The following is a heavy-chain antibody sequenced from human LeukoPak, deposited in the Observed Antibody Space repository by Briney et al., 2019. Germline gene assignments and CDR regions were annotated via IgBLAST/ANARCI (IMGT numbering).Heavy chain of an antibody. J-gene: IGHJ4*02. Sequence: GGSLRLSCAASGFTFSSYAMNWVRQAPGKGLEWVSAISGSGGSTYYADSVKGRFTISRDNSKNTLYLQMNSLRAEDTAVYYCAKGSAWYYGSGSSHFDYWGQGTLVTVSS. CDR1: GFTFSSYA. CDR2: ISGSGGST. CDR3: AKGSAWYYGSGSSHFDY. V-gene: IGHV3-23*01. D-gene: IGHD3-10*01.